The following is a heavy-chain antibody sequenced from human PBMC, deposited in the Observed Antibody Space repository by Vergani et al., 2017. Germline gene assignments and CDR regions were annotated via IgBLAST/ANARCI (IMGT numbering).Heavy chain of an antibody. CDR3: ASPFSGYNSR. CDR1: GYSFTSYW. J-gene: IGHJ4*02. CDR2: IDPSDSYT. V-gene: IGHV5-10-1*03. D-gene: IGHD6-13*01. Sequence: EVQLVQSGAEVKKPGESLRISCKGSGYSFTSYWISWVRQMPGKGLEWMGRIDPSDSYTKYSPSFQGHVTISADKSISTAYLQWRSLKASDTAMYYCASPFSGYNSRWGQGTLVTVSS.